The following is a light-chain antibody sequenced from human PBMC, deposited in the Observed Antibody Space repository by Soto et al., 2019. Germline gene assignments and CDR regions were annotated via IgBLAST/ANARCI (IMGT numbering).Light chain of an antibody. CDR2: RNN. CDR1: SSNIGSNF. V-gene: IGLV1-47*01. Sequence: QSVLTQPPSASGTPGQRVTISCSGSSSNIGSNFVYWYQQFPGTAPKLLIYRNNQRPSGVPDRFSGSKSGTSASLAISGLPSEDEADYYCQSYDTNLSGNYVFGTGTKVTVL. CDR3: QSYDTNLSGNYV. J-gene: IGLJ1*01.